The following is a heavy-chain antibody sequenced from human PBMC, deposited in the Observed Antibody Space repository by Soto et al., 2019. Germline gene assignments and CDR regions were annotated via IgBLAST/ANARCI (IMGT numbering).Heavy chain of an antibody. CDR1: GYTFTGYY. J-gene: IGHJ4*02. CDR3: ARDWDDSNGAGSSIFDY. Sequence: ASVKVSCKASGYTFTGYYMHWVRQAPGQGLEWMGWINPNSGGTNYAQKFQGWVTMTRDTSISTAYMEVSRLRSDDTAVYYGARDWDDSNGAGSSIFDYWGQGTLVTVSS. V-gene: IGHV1-2*04. CDR2: INPNSGGT. D-gene: IGHD3-10*01.